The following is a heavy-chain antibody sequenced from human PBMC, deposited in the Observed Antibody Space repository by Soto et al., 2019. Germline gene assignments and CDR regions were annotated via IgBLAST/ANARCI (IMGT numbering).Heavy chain of an antibody. CDR3: AREMSYSNYFDY. CDR2: ISSSSSYI. Sequence: EVQLVESGGGLVKPGGSLRLSCAASGFTFSSYSMNWVRQAPGKGLEWVSSISSSSSYIYYADSVKGRFTISRDNAKNSLYLQMNSLRAEDTVVYYCAREMSYSNYFDYWGQGTLVTVSS. J-gene: IGHJ4*02. D-gene: IGHD4-4*01. V-gene: IGHV3-21*01. CDR1: GFTFSSYS.